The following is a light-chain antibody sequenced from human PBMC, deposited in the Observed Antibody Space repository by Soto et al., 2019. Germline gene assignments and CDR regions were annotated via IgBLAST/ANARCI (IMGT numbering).Light chain of an antibody. J-gene: IGKJ4*01. CDR1: QDIRND. V-gene: IGKV1-6*01. Sequence: IQVTQAPSSLSASVGYRVPITCRASQDIRNDLGWYQQKQGKAPKLVIYGASNLQSGVPSRFRGSGFGTDLSITISSMQNEDSETYYCLQDYNYTLTFGGGTKVDI. CDR2: GAS. CDR3: LQDYNYTLT.